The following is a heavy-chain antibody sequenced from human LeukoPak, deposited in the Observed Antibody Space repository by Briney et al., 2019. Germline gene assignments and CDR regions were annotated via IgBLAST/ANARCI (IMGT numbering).Heavy chain of an antibody. Sequence: SETLSLTCTVSGGSITSYYWSWIRQPAGKGLEWIGRIHTSGNTDYNPSLQSRVTMSVDTSKSQFSLKVTSVTAADTAVYYCAREGSMTARPFVSIDYWGQGTLVTVSP. V-gene: IGHV4-4*07. J-gene: IGHJ4*02. D-gene: IGHD6-6*01. CDR3: AREGSMTARPFVSIDY. CDR1: GGSITSYY. CDR2: IHTSGNT.